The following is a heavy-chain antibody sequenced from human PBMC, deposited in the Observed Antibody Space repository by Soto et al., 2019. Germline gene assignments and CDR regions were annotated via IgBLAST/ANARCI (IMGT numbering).Heavy chain of an antibody. CDR2: IWYDGSNK. D-gene: IGHD2-15*01. CDR1: GFTFSSYG. Sequence: QVQLVESGGGVVQPGRSLRLSCAASGFTFSSYGMHWVRQAPGKGLEWVAVIWYDGSNKYYADSVKGRFTTSRDNSKNTLYLQMNSLRAEDTAVYYCARGAVAATPPSRTRFDYWGQGTLVTVSS. V-gene: IGHV3-33*01. CDR3: ARGAVAATPPSRTRFDY. J-gene: IGHJ4*02.